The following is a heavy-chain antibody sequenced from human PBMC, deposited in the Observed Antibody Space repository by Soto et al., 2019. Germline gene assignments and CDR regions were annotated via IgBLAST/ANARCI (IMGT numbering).Heavy chain of an antibody. J-gene: IGHJ6*02. D-gene: IGHD2-2*03. Sequence: EGQLVESGGGLIQPGGSLRLSCAASGLTVSSNHMTWVRQAPGKGLEWVSVIYSGGTTYFADSVKGRFTISRDNSKNALYLQMNSLRAEDTAVYYCARGYGYYSSAMDVWGQGTTVTVSS. CDR2: IYSGGTT. V-gene: IGHV3-53*01. CDR1: GLTVSSNH. CDR3: ARGYGYYSSAMDV.